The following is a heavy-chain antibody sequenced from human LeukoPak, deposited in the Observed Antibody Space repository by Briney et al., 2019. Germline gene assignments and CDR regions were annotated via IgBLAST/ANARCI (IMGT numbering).Heavy chain of an antibody. J-gene: IGHJ6*03. CDR2: IHYSGST. Sequence: SETLSLTCTVSGGSISSYYWSWIRQPPGKGLLWIGYIHYSGSTNYNPSLKSRVTVSVDTSNNHFSLNLRSVTAADTAVYYCARVSWFPGTSYYYMDVWGKGTTVTVSS. D-gene: IGHD1-1*01. CDR3: ARVSWFPGTSYYYMDV. V-gene: IGHV4-59*01. CDR1: GGSISSYY.